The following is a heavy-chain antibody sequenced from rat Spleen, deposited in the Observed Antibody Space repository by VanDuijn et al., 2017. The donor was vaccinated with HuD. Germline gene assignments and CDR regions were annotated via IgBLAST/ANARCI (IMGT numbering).Heavy chain of an antibody. CDR2: INYDGGGNT. CDR3: ARQRGPSWFAY. J-gene: IGHJ3*01. Sequence: EVQLVESGGGLVQPGRSMKLSCAASGFTLSDHFMAWVRQAPTKGLEWVATINYDGGGNTYYRDSVKGRFTISRDNEKSTLYLQMNSLKSEDTATYYCARQRGPSWFAYWGQGSLVTVSS. D-gene: IGHD3-1*01. CDR1: GFTLSDHF. V-gene: IGHV5-22*01.